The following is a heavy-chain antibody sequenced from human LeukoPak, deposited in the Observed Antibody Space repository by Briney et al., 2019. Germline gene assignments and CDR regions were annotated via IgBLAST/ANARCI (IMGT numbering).Heavy chain of an antibody. J-gene: IGHJ5*02. V-gene: IGHV3-74*01. Sequence: GGSLRLSCAASGFAFSSYWMHWVRQAPGKGLVWVSRINSDGSSTSYADSVKGRFTISRDNAKNTLYLQMNSLRAEDTAVYYCASGGYDDIHNWFDPWGQGTLVTVSS. CDR2: INSDGSST. D-gene: IGHD3-22*01. CDR1: GFAFSSYW. CDR3: ASGGYDDIHNWFDP.